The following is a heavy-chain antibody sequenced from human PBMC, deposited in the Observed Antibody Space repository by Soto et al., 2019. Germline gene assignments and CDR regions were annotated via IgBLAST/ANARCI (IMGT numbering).Heavy chain of an antibody. Sequence: PGGYLRLSCVASGFSVSEFDIHWVRQPPGKGLEWMAVMWFDGSRKYYADSVKGRFAISRDISKNTVYLQTNSLRAADTAVFFCARGPKRGTSVSNTTTTYYYYGLAVWGQVTTVT. D-gene: IGHD3-10*01. CDR3: ARGPKRGTSVSNTTTTYYYYGLAV. J-gene: IGHJ6*02. CDR1: GFSVSEFD. CDR2: MWFDGSRK. V-gene: IGHV3-33*01.